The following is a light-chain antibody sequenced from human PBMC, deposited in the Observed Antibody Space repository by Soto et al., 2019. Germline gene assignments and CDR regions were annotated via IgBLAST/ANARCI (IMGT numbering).Light chain of an antibody. CDR3: SSYAFSNRNVV. CDR2: EVS. CDR1: SSDVGGYNY. V-gene: IGLV2-8*01. Sequence: QSALTQPPSASGSPGQSVTISCTGTSSDVGGYNYVSWYQQHPGKAPKLMIYEVSKPPSGVPDRFTGSNSGNTTSLTVSCPQDEDEEYNYCSSYAFSNRNVVFVEGTKLTV. J-gene: IGLJ2*01.